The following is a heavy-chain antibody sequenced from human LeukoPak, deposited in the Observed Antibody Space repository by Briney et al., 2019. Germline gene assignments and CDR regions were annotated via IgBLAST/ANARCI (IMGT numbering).Heavy chain of an antibody. V-gene: IGHV3-33*06. J-gene: IGHJ5*02. CDR1: GFTFSSYG. CDR2: IWYDGSNK. CDR3: AKDRDGFDP. D-gene: IGHD2-21*02. Sequence: GGSLRLSWEASGFTFSSYGMHWVRQAPGKGLEWVAVIWYDGSNKYYADSVKGRFTISRDNSKNTLYLQMNSLRAEDTAVYYCAKDRDGFDPWGQGTLVTVSS.